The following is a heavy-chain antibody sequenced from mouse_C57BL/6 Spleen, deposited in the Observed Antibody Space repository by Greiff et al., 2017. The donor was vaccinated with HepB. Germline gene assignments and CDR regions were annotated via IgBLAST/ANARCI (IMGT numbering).Heavy chain of an antibody. CDR2: IDPANGNT. V-gene: IGHV14-3*01. Sequence: EVQLQQSVAELVRPGASVKLSCTASGFNIKNTYMHWVKQRPEQGLEWIGRIDPANGNTKYAPKFQGKATITADTSSNTAYLQRSSLTSEDTAIYYCALTVTGLNYAMDYWGQGTSVTVSS. D-gene: IGHD4-1*01. J-gene: IGHJ4*01. CDR1: GFNIKNTY. CDR3: ALTVTGLNYAMDY.